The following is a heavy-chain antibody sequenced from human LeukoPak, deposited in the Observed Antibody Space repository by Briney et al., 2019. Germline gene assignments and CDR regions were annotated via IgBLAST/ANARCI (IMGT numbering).Heavy chain of an antibody. D-gene: IGHD1-1*01. Sequence: PGGSLRLSCAASGCTFSNYGMHWVRQAPGKGLEWVAVIWYDGSNEYYADSVKGRFTIFRDNRRNTLYLQMNSLRAEDRAVYSCARDHSGTQDYWGQGTLVTVSS. J-gene: IGHJ4*02. CDR3: ARDHSGTQDY. CDR2: IWYDGSNE. CDR1: GCTFSNYG. V-gene: IGHV3-33*01.